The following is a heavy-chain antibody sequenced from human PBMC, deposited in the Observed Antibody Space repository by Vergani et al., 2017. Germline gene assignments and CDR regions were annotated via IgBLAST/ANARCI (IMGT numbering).Heavy chain of an antibody. J-gene: IGHJ4*02. CDR2: IYTSGST. CDR3: ARCGGAGDFDY. CDR1: GGSISSGSYY. V-gene: IGHV4-61*02. D-gene: IGHD2-21*01. Sequence: QVQLQESGPGLVKPSQTLSLTCTVSGGSISSGSYYWSWIRQPAGKGLEWIGRIYTSGSTNYNPSLKSRVTISVDRSKNQFSLKLSSVTAADTAVYYCARCGGAGDFDYWGQGTLVTVSS.